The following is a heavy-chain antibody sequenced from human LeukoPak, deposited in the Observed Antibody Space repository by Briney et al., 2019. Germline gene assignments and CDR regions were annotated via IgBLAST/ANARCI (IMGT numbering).Heavy chain of an antibody. CDR1: GFTFSDYY. V-gene: IGHV3-11*05. CDR3: ARDLYDNNRVQDY. J-gene: IGHJ4*02. D-gene: IGHD1-14*01. Sequence: GGSLRLSCAASGFTFSDYYMTWIRQAPGKGLEWVSDISTSSTNTKYADSVKGRFTISRDNAKNSLYLQMNSLRAEDTAVYYCARDLYDNNRVQDYLGQGTLVTVSS. CDR2: ISTSSTNT.